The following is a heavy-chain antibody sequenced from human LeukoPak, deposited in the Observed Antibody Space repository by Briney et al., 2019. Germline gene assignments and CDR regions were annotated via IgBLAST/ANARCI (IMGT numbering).Heavy chain of an antibody. V-gene: IGHV4-59*02. CDR3: ARAGGGPFDY. CDR1: GGSVSSNY. D-gene: IGHD2-15*01. Sequence: SETLSLTCSVSGGSVSSNYWAWLRQPPGKGPEWIGYIYHSGYAKYNPSFKSRVTMSVDTSKSQFSLQLTSVTAADTAVYYCARAGGGPFDYWGQGTLVTVSS. CDR2: IYHSGYA. J-gene: IGHJ4*02.